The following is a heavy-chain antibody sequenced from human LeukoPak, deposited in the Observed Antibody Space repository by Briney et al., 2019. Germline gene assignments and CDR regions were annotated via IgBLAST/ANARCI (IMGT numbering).Heavy chain of an antibody. J-gene: IGHJ4*02. Sequence: GGSLRLSWAASGFIFTDYGMHWVRQAPGKELVWVARIRGDGRATTYADSVKGRFTISRDNAMNTVFLQMKSLRADDTGTYYCARFYFPEEHDRAWYESHWGQGVLVTVSS. V-gene: IGHV3-74*03. CDR2: IRGDGRAT. D-gene: IGHD6-19*01. CDR1: GFIFTDYG. CDR3: ARFYFPEEHDRAWYESH.